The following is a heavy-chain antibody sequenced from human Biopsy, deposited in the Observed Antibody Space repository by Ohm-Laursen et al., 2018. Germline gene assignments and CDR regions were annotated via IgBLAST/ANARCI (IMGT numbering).Heavy chain of an antibody. CDR2: IKWNSGKI. CDR1: GSNLGDYA. Sequence: SLRLFCAASGSNLGDYAMHWVRQVPGKGLEWVSGIKWNSGKIDYADSVKGRFTISRNNAKNSLYLHMNSLRTEDSAFYYCARDTGTMVRGVLYQWGQGTQVTVSS. J-gene: IGHJ4*02. CDR3: ARDTGTMVRGVLYQ. V-gene: IGHV3-9*01. D-gene: IGHD3-10*01.